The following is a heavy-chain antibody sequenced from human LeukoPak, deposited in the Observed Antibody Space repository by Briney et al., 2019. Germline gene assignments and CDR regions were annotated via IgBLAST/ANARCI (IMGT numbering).Heavy chain of an antibody. CDR3: ARELRYDNSDSGAF. Sequence: SETLSLTCTVSGDSITSGSYYWGWIRQPPGRGLEWIGSIYYSGNTYYNPSLKSRVTISVDTSNNEFSLRLTSVTAADTAVYYCARELRYDNSDSGAFWGQGTVVTVSS. V-gene: IGHV4-39*07. J-gene: IGHJ3*01. CDR2: IYYSGNT. D-gene: IGHD3-22*01. CDR1: GDSITSGSYY.